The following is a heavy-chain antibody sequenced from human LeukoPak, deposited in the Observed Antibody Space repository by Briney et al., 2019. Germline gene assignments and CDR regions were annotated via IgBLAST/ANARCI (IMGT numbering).Heavy chain of an antibody. Sequence: PGRSLRLSCAASGFTFSSYAMHWVRQAPGKGLEWVAVISYDGSNKYYADSVKGRFTISRDNSKNTLYLQMNSLRAEDTAVYYCARDHREAADTRLAEYFQHWGQGTLVTVSS. D-gene: IGHD6-13*01. CDR2: ISYDGSNK. CDR3: ARDHREAADTRLAEYFQH. V-gene: IGHV3-30*04. J-gene: IGHJ1*01. CDR1: GFTFSSYA.